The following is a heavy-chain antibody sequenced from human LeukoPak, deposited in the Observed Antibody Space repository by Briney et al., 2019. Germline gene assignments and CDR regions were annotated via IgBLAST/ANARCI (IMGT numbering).Heavy chain of an antibody. CDR1: GFTFSSYA. V-gene: IGHV3-53*01. CDR2: IYSGGST. CDR3: ASTVDIVATWGWQETNDAFDI. D-gene: IGHD5-12*01. Sequence: PGGSLRLSCAASGFTFSSYAMSWVRQAPGKGLEWVSVIYSGGSTYYADSVKGRFTISRDNSKNTLYLQMNSLRAEDTAVYYCASTVDIVATWGWQETNDAFDIWGQGTMVTVSS. J-gene: IGHJ3*02.